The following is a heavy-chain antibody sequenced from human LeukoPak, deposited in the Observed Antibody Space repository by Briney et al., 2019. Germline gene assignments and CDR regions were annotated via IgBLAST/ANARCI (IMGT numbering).Heavy chain of an antibody. J-gene: IGHJ4*02. CDR3: AKVRPIAVAGRHYYFDC. D-gene: IGHD6-19*01. CDR1: GFTFSSYG. Sequence: GGSLRLSCAASGFTFSSYGMPWVRQAPGKGLEWVAVISYDGSNKYYADSVKGRFTISRDNSKNTLYLQMNSLRAEDTAVYYCAKVRPIAVAGRHYYFDCWGQGTLVTVSS. CDR2: ISYDGSNK. V-gene: IGHV3-30*18.